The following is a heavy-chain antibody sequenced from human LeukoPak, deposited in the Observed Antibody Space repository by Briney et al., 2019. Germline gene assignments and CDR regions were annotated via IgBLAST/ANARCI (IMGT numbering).Heavy chain of an antibody. Sequence: GGSLRLSCAASEFTFSSYGMHWVRQAPGKGLEWVAVIWYDGSNKYYADSVKGRFTISRDNSKNTLYLQMNSLRAEDTAVYYCARVVEYSSSWSDYWGQGTLVTVSS. CDR1: EFTFSSYG. CDR3: ARVVEYSSSWSDY. J-gene: IGHJ4*02. V-gene: IGHV3-33*01. CDR2: IWYDGSNK. D-gene: IGHD6-13*01.